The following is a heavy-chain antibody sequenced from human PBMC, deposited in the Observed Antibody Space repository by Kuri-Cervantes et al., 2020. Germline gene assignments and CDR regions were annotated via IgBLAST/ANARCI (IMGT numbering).Heavy chain of an antibody. Sequence: SFAVSGGSISSYYLIWIRHPPGKGLESIGYIYYSGSTNYNPSLKSRVPISVDTSKTQFSLKLSSVTAADTAVYYCARGRSGYSYPYCGQETLVTVSS. CDR1: GGSISSYY. CDR3: ARGRSGYSYPY. J-gene: IGHJ4*02. CDR2: IYYSGST. V-gene: IGHV4-59*01. D-gene: IGHD3-22*01.